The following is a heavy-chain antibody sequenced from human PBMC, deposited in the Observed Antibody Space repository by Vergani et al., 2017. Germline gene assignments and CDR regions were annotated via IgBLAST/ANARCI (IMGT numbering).Heavy chain of an antibody. D-gene: IGHD2-15*01. CDR2: INPNSGGT. CDR1: GYTFTGYY. Sequence: QVQLVQSGAEVKKPGASVKVSCKASGYTFTGYYMHWVRQAPGQGLEWMGWINPNSGGTNYAQKFQGRVTMTRDTSISTADMELSRLRSDDTAVYYCAGQDRGDIVANYYYYMDVWGKGTTVTVSS. CDR3: AGQDRGDIVANYYYYMDV. J-gene: IGHJ6*03. V-gene: IGHV1-2*02.